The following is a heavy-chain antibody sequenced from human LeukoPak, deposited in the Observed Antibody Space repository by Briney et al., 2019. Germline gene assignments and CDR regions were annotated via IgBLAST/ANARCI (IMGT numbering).Heavy chain of an antibody. V-gene: IGHV1-18*01. CDR3: AVGPGLIMVYTT. CDR1: GYTFTGYD. J-gene: IGHJ5*02. CDR2: ISAYNGNT. Sequence: GASVKVSCKASGYTFTGYDIIWVRQAPGQGLEWMGRISAYNGNTNYAQKLQGRVTMTTDTSTSTAYMDLRSLRSDDTAVYYCAVGPGLIMVYTTWGQGTLVTVSS. D-gene: IGHD2-8*01.